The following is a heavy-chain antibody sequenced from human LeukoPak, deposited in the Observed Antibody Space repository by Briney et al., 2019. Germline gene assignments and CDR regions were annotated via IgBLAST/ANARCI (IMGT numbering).Heavy chain of an antibody. CDR1: GFTFSNAL. CDR3: TTYPFGYCSSSSCYGYFDY. Sequence: KTGGSLRLSCAASGFTFSNALMNWVRQAPGKGLEWVGRIKSKADDGTTDYAAPVKNRFTISRDDSNTTLYLQMNSLKTEDTAVYYCTTYPFGYCSSSSCYGYFDYWGQGTLVTVSS. V-gene: IGHV3-15*01. J-gene: IGHJ4*02. CDR2: IKSKADDGTT. D-gene: IGHD2-2*03.